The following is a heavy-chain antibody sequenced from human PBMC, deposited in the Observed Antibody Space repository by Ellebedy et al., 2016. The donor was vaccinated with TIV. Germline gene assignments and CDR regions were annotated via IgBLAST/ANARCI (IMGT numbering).Heavy chain of an antibody. V-gene: IGHV3-23*01. CDR2: ISGTGDST. J-gene: IGHJ4*02. D-gene: IGHD3-10*01. CDR1: GFTFSSYA. Sequence: GGSLRLXCVASGFTFSSYAMSWVRQAPGKGLEWVSRISGTGDSTFYADSVKGRFTISRDNSKGTLSLQMNSLRAEDSAVYYCAKAPVTMFRGVIVAGRWYFDSWGQGTRVTVSS. CDR3: AKAPVTMFRGVIVAGRWYFDS.